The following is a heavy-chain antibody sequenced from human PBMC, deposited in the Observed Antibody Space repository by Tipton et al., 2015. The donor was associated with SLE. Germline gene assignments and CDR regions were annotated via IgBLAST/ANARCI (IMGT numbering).Heavy chain of an antibody. CDR2: GNHSGST. Sequence: TLSLTCAVYGGSFSDYFWTWIRQSPGKGLEWIGDGNHSGSTDYHPSLKSRVTMSVDTSKNQFSLKLTSVTAADTALYYCARCTIFGVVRGSLDSWGRGTLVTVS. CDR1: GGSFSDYF. J-gene: IGHJ4*02. V-gene: IGHV4-34*01. D-gene: IGHD3-3*01. CDR3: ARCTIFGVVRGSLDS.